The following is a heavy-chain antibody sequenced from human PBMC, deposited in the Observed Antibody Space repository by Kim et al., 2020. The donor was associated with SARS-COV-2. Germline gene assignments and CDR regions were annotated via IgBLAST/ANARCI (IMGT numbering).Heavy chain of an antibody. CDR2: IKSKTDGRTA. Sequence: GGSLRLSCAVSGIPFSDAWINWIRQSPGKGLEWVGRIKSKTDGRTADLSAPVKGRFSISRDESKNALYLQMNNVESDDSAVYYCTTVSMRWGQGTLVTVS. CDR1: GIPFSDAW. D-gene: IGHD2-2*01. V-gene: IGHV3-15*01. J-gene: IGHJ1*01. CDR3: TTVSMR.